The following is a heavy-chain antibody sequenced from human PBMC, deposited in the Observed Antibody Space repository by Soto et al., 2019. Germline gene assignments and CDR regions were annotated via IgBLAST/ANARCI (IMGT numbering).Heavy chain of an antibody. Sequence: ASVKVSCKASGYTFTGYYMHWVRQAPGQGLEWMGWINPNSGGTNYAQKFQGWVTMTRDTSISTAYMELSRLRSDDTAVYYCARDIGYSGYDPNPGLHWYFDLWGRGTLVTVSS. V-gene: IGHV1-2*04. CDR2: INPNSGGT. CDR1: GYTFTGYY. J-gene: IGHJ2*01. D-gene: IGHD5-12*01. CDR3: ARDIGYSGYDPNPGLHWYFDL.